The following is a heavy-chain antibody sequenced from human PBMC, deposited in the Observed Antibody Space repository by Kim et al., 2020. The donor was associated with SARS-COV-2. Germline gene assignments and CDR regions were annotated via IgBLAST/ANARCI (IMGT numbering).Heavy chain of an antibody. D-gene: IGHD6-19*01. CDR1: GYTFTSYG. V-gene: IGHV1-18*01. CDR3: AREGLIAVAGRGDPPAAPGY. J-gene: IGHJ4*02. Sequence: ASVKVSCKASGYTFTSYGISWVRQAPGQGLEWMGWISAYNGNTNYAQKLQGRVTMTTDTSTSTAYMELRSLRSDDTAVYYCAREGLIAVAGRGDPPAAPGYWGQGTLVTVSS. CDR2: ISAYNGNT.